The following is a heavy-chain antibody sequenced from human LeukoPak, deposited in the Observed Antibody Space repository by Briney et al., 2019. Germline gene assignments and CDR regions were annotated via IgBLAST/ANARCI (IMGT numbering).Heavy chain of an antibody. D-gene: IGHD1-26*01. CDR1: GGSISSSSYY. CDR3: ASGSGMLASFDY. J-gene: IGHJ4*02. CDR2: IYYSGST. Sequence: SETLSLTCTVSGGSISSSSYYWGWIRQPPGKGLEWIGSIYYSGSTYYNPSLKSRVTISVDTSKNQFPLKLSSVTAADTAVYYCASGSGMLASFDYWGQGTLVTVSS. V-gene: IGHV4-39*01.